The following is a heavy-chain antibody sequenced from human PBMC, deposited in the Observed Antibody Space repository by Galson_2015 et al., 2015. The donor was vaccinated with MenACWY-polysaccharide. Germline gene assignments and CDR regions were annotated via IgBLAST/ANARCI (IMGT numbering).Heavy chain of an antibody. CDR3: TVNYGGNSGDAFDI. CDR2: TYYRSKWYN. D-gene: IGHD4-23*01. V-gene: IGHV6-1*01. Sequence: CAISGDSVSSNSAAWNRIRQSPSRGLEWLGRTYYRSKWYNDYAVSVKSRITINPDTSKNQFSLQLNSVTPEDTAVYYCTVNYGGNSGDAFDIRGQGTMVTVSS. J-gene: IGHJ3*02. CDR1: GDSVSSNSAA.